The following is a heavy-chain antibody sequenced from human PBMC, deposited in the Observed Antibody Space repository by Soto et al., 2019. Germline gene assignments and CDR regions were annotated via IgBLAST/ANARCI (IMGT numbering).Heavy chain of an antibody. CDR2: INSDASHT. J-gene: IGHJ4*02. V-gene: IGHV3-74*01. Sequence: VGSLRLSCAASGFTFSTYWMHWIRQVPGKGLEWVSRINSDASHTYYADSVKGRFTISRDNSKSTLYLQVDSLRPEDAAVYYCARDPKTSGGQHWAFNYFDSWGQGTLVTVSS. CDR1: GFTFSTYW. D-gene: IGHD7-27*01. CDR3: ARDPKTSGGQHWAFNYFDS.